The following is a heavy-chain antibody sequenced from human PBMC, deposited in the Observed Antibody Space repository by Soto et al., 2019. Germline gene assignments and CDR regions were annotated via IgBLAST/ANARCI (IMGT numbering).Heavy chain of an antibody. CDR1: GYTFTSYG. V-gene: IGHV1-18*01. CDR3: ARGESIGDS. D-gene: IGHD6-6*01. CDR2: ISASKGNT. J-gene: IGHJ6*03. Sequence: QVQLVQSGAEVKKPGASVKVSCKASGYTFTSYGISCVRQAPGQGLEWMGCISASKGNTNDAQKLQGRLTVTTDTSTRTGDLELRTLRSDHTAVYYCARGESIGDSWAKGTTVTVS.